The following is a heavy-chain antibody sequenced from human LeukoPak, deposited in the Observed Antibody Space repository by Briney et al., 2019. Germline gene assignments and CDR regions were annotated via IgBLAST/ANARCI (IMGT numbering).Heavy chain of an antibody. Sequence: SETLSLTCTVSGGSISSYYWSWIRQPPGKGLEWIGYIYYSGSTNYNPSLKSRVTISVNTSKNQFFLKLSSVTATDTAVYYCANGGYCSSTSCYPNWFDPWGQGALVTVSS. CDR1: GGSISSYY. CDR2: IYYSGST. J-gene: IGHJ5*02. V-gene: IGHV4-59*12. D-gene: IGHD2-2*01. CDR3: ANGGYCSSTSCYPNWFDP.